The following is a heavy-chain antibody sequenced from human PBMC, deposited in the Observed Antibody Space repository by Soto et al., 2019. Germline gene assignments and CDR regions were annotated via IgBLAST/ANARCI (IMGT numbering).Heavy chain of an antibody. Sequence: SETLSLTCAVSGGSINICGYSWSWIRQPLGKGLEWIGYIYHSGSTYYNPSLKRRVTIFVDRSKNQFSLKLRSVGAAVTVVYYCARGRCSGGSCHWFDPWGEGTLVTVSS. J-gene: IGHJ5*02. V-gene: IGHV4-30-2*01. CDR2: IYHSGST. D-gene: IGHD2-15*01. CDR1: GGSINICGYS. CDR3: ARGRCSGGSCHWFDP.